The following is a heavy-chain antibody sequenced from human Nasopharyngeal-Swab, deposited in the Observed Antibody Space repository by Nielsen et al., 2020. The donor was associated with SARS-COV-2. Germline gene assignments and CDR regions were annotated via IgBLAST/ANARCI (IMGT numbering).Heavy chain of an antibody. J-gene: IGHJ5*02. CDR3: AREAATRPTNWFDP. CDR2: IKQDGSEK. D-gene: IGHD2-15*01. V-gene: IGHV3-7*01. Sequence: VRQAPGKGLEWVASIKQDGSEKYYVDSVKGRFTISRDNAKNSLYLQMNSLRAEGTAVYYCAREAATRPTNWFDPWGQGTLVTVSS.